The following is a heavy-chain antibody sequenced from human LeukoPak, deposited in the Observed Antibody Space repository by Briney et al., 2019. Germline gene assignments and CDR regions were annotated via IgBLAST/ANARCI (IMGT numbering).Heavy chain of an antibody. CDR1: GFTFSDYY. J-gene: IGHJ3*02. D-gene: IGHD3-22*01. CDR3: ARAGDRMNYYDSSGYYSRGAFDI. CDR2: ISSSSSYI. Sequence: GGSLRLSCAASGFTFSDYYMSWIRQAPGKGLEWVSSISSSSSYIYYADSVKGRFTISRDNAKNSLYLQMNSLRAEDTAVYYCARAGDRMNYYDSSGYYSRGAFDIWGQGTMVTVSS. V-gene: IGHV3-11*06.